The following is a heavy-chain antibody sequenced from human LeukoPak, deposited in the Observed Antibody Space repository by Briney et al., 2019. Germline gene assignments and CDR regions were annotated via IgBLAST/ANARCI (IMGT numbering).Heavy chain of an antibody. Sequence: GGSLRLSCAASRFSFSNYAMHWVRQDSGRGLEWLAVISHDGINTYYADSVKGRFTISRDNSKNTLYLQMNSLRAEDTAVYYCAKDHDGSGSCPDYWGQGTLVTVSS. V-gene: IGHV3-30*18. CDR3: AKDHDGSGSCPDY. J-gene: IGHJ4*02. CDR1: RFSFSNYA. CDR2: ISHDGINT. D-gene: IGHD3-10*01.